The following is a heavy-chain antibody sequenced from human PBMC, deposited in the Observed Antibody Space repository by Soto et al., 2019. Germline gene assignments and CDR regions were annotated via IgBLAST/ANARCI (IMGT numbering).Heavy chain of an antibody. V-gene: IGHV3-9*01. CDR3: AKDRVSVTTGFDY. Sequence: EVQLVESGGGLVQPGRYLRLSCAASGCTFDDYAMHWVRQAPGKGLERVSGSSWNSGSIGYADSVKGRFTISRDNAKTYLYLQMNSLRAEDTALYYCAKDRVSVTTGFDYWGQGTLVTVSS. CDR2: SSWNSGSI. CDR1: GCTFDDYA. J-gene: IGHJ4*02. D-gene: IGHD4-17*01.